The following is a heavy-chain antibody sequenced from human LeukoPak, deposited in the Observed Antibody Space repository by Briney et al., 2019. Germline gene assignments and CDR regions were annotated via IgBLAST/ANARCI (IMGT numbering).Heavy chain of an antibody. D-gene: IGHD2-15*01. J-gene: IGHJ4*02. Sequence: GASVKVSCKASGYTFSSYGVSWVRQAPGQGLEWMGWISGYNGNINYAQKLQGRVTMITDTSTSTAYMELSSLRSEDTAVYYCARDDGSCYDYWGQGTLVTVSS. V-gene: IGHV1-18*01. CDR3: ARDDGSCYDY. CDR1: GYTFSSYG. CDR2: ISGYNGNI.